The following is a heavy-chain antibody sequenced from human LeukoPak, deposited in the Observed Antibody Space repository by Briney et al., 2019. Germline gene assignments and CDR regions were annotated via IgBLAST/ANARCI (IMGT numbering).Heavy chain of an antibody. CDR2: MNPNSGNT. J-gene: IGHJ3*02. Sequence: ASVRVSCKASGYTFTSYDINWVRQATGQGLEWMGWMNPNSGNTGYAQKFQGRVTMTRNTSISTAYMELSSLRSEDTAVYYCARGSEWELLKVAFDIWGQGTMVTLSS. V-gene: IGHV1-8*01. CDR3: ARGSEWELLKVAFDI. D-gene: IGHD1-26*01. CDR1: GYTFTSYD.